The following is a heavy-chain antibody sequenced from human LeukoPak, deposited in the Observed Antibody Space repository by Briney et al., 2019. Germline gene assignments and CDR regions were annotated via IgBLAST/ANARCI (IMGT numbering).Heavy chain of an antibody. CDR2: INPSGGST. Sequence: ASVKVSCKASGYTFTSYDINWVRQAPGQGLEWMGIINPSGGSTSYAQKFQGRVTMTRDMSTSTVYMELSSLRSEDTAVYYCARDKAVDDFWSGLTYYYYYMDVWGKGTTVTVSS. V-gene: IGHV1-46*01. CDR1: GYTFTSYD. CDR3: ARDKAVDDFWSGLTYYYYYMDV. D-gene: IGHD3-3*01. J-gene: IGHJ6*03.